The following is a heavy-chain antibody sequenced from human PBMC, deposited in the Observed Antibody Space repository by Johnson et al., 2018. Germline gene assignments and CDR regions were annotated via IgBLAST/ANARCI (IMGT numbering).Heavy chain of an antibody. Sequence: EVQLVEAGGGLVQPGRSLRLCCAASGFIFDDYAMHWVRQAPGKGLEWVSDISWNSGKIAYADSVKGRFTISRDNAKKSLYLQMNSLRPEDTAVYYCVKGSTFAAISGVYFQHWGQGTLVTVSS. CDR3: VKGSTFAAISGVYFQH. J-gene: IGHJ1*01. CDR1: GFIFDDYA. V-gene: IGHV3-9*01. D-gene: IGHD1-26*01. CDR2: ISWNSGKI.